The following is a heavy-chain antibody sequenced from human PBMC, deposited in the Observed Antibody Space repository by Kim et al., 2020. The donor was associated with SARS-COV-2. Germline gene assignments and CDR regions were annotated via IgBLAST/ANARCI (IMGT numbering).Heavy chain of an antibody. D-gene: IGHD6-13*01. CDR3: ARETFSSSWYGNNWFDP. J-gene: IGHJ5*02. Sequence: GGSLRLSCAASGFTFSSYGMHWVRQAPGKGLEWVAVIWYDGSNKYYADSVKGRFTISRDNSKNTLYLQMNSLRAEDTAVYYCARETFSSSWYGNNWFDPWGQGTLVTVSS. CDR2: IWYDGSNK. CDR1: GFTFSSYG. V-gene: IGHV3-33*01.